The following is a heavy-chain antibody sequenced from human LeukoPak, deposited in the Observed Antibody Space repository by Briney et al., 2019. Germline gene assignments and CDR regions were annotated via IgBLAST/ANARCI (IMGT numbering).Heavy chain of an antibody. D-gene: IGHD3-16*01. CDR1: GGSINSSNYS. J-gene: IGHJ4*02. CDR2: IYYSGST. V-gene: IGHV4-61*05. CDR3: ARCSLRIPFDY. Sequence: PSETLSLTCTVSGGSINSSNYSWGWIRQPPGKGLEWIGYIYYSGSTNYNPSLKSRVTISVDTSKNQFSLKLSSVTAADTAVYYCARCSLRIPFDYWGQGTLVTVSS.